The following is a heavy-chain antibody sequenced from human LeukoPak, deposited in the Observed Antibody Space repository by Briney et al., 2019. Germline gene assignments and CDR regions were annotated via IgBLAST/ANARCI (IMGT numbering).Heavy chain of an antibody. Sequence: GGSLRLSCAASGFTFSSYVMHWVRQAPGKGLEWVAVIWYDGSNKYYADSVKGRFTISRDNSKNTLYLQMNSLRAEDTAVYYCARSTVVIAPDYWGQGTLVTVSS. CDR1: GFTFSSYV. V-gene: IGHV3-33*01. CDR2: IWYDGSNK. CDR3: ARSTVVIAPDY. D-gene: IGHD2-21*01. J-gene: IGHJ4*02.